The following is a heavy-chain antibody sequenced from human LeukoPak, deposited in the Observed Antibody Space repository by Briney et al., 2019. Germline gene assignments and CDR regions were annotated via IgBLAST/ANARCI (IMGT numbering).Heavy chain of an antibody. D-gene: IGHD6-6*01. V-gene: IGHV4-61*02. Sequence: SETLSLTCTVSGGSISSGSYYWSWIRQPAGKGLEWIVRIYTSGSTKYNPSLKSRVTISVDTSKNQFSLKLSSVTAADTAVYYCARGEYSSSSRVGGGYYYYYYYMDVWGKGTTVTVSS. J-gene: IGHJ6*03. CDR2: IYTSGST. CDR3: ARGEYSSSSRVGGGYYYYYYYMDV. CDR1: GGSISSGSYY.